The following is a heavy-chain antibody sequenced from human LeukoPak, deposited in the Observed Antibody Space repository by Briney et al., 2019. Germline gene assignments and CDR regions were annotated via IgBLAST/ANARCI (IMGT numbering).Heavy chain of an antibody. V-gene: IGHV4-59*01. D-gene: IGHD3-22*01. CDR2: IYYSGST. CDR3: TRGSIAYYYMDV. CDR1: GGSISRYY. J-gene: IGHJ6*03. Sequence: SETLSLTCTVSGGSISRYYWSWIRQPPGKGLEWIGNIYYSGSTNYNPSLKSRVTISVDTSKNQFSLKLSSVTAADTAVYYCTRGSIAYYYMDVWGKGTTVTISS.